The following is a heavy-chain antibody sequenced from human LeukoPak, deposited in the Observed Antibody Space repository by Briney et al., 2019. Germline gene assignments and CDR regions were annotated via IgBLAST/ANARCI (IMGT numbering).Heavy chain of an antibody. J-gene: IGHJ4*02. V-gene: IGHV1-69*04. Sequence: SVKVSCKASGGTSNSHAISWVRQAPGQGLEWMGRIIPNLGTTNRAQNFQDRVTLTADKYTNTAYMELTSLTSDDTAVYYCATTNDGGGYQWGDFFDFWGQGTLVTVSS. CDR1: GGTSNSHA. CDR3: ATTNDGGGYQWGDFFDF. D-gene: IGHD3-22*01. CDR2: IIPNLGTT.